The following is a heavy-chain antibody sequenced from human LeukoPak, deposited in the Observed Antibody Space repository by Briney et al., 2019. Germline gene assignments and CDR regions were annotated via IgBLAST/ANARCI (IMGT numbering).Heavy chain of an antibody. J-gene: IGHJ4*02. CDR1: GFTFDDYG. CDR2: INWNGGST. V-gene: IGHV3-20*04. D-gene: IGHD3-16*01. CDR3: AKKVGLRLGELPN. Sequence: GGSLRLSCAASGFTFDDYGMSWVRQAPGKGLEWVSGINWNGGSTGYADSVKGRFTISRDNSKNTLYLQMNSLRAEDTAVYYCAKKVGLRLGELPNWGQGTLVTVSS.